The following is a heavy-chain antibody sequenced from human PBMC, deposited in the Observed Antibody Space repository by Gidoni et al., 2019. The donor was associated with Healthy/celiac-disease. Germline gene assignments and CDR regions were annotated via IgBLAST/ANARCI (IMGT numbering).Heavy chain of an antibody. CDR2: ISGSGGST. CDR1: GFTFSSYA. CDR3: AKLGYDGYNSWHPFDY. V-gene: IGHV3-23*01. Sequence: EVQLLESGGGLVQPGGSLRLSCAASGFTFSSYAMSWVRQAPGKGLEWVSAISGSGGSTYYADSVKGRFTISRDNSKNTLYLQMNSLRAEDTAVYYCAKLGYDGYNSWHPFDYWGQGTLVTVSS. J-gene: IGHJ4*02. D-gene: IGHD5-12*01.